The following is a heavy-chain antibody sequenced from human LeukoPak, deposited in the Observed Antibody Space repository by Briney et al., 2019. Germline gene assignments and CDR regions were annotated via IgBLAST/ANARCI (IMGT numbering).Heavy chain of an antibody. CDR2: ISSSSSYI. D-gene: IGHD1-26*01. Sequence: GGSLRLSCAASGFTFSSYSMNWVRQASGKGLEWVSSISSSSSYIYYADSVKGRFTISRDNAKNSLYLQMNSLRAEDTAVYYCARVGRGYWYFDLWGRGTLVTVSS. CDR3: ARVGRGYWYFDL. CDR1: GFTFSSYS. V-gene: IGHV3-21*01. J-gene: IGHJ2*01.